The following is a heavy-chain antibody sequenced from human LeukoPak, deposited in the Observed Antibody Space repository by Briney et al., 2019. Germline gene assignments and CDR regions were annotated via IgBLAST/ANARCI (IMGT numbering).Heavy chain of an antibody. Sequence: GGSLRLSCAASGLTFRGYGMHWVRQAPGKGLERVAVIWYDGSNKYYADSVKGRFTISRDNSKNTLYLQMNSLRAEDTAVYYCARSDDYYDSSGYSNWFDPWGQGTLVTVSS. CDR1: GLTFRGYG. J-gene: IGHJ5*02. V-gene: IGHV3-33*01. CDR3: ARSDDYYDSSGYSNWFDP. D-gene: IGHD3-22*01. CDR2: IWYDGSNK.